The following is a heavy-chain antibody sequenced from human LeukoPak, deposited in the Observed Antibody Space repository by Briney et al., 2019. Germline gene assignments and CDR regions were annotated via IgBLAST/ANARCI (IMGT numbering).Heavy chain of an antibody. J-gene: IGHJ4*02. CDR3: ARGGGRLLLWFGETCLDY. D-gene: IGHD3-10*01. V-gene: IGHV4-38-2*01. CDR2: IYHSGST. Sequence: SETLSLTCAVSGYSISSGYYWGWIRQPPGKGLEWIGSIYHSGSTYYNPSLKSRVTISVDTSKNQFSLKLSSVTAADTAVYYCARGGGRLLLWFGETCLDYWGQGTLVTVSS. CDR1: GYSISSGYY.